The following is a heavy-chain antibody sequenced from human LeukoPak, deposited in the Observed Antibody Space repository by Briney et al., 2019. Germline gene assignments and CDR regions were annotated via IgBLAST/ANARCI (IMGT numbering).Heavy chain of an antibody. V-gene: IGHV1-46*01. D-gene: IGHD3-3*01. CDR3: ARGTIYDFAIDYYYYMDV. CDR2: INPSGAST. J-gene: IGHJ6*03. CDR1: GYTFTSYY. Sequence: ASVKVSYKASGYTFTSYYMHWVRQAPGQGLEWMGIINPSGASTSYAQKFQGRVTMTRDMSTSTVYMELSSLRSEDTAVYYCARGTIYDFAIDYYYYMDVWGKGTTVTVSS.